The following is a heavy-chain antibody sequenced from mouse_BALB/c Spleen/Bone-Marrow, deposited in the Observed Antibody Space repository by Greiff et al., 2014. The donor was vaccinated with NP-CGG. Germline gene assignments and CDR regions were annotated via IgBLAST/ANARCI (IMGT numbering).Heavy chain of an antibody. CDR3: ATYYYGSSWGFAY. D-gene: IGHD1-1*01. CDR1: GSNIKDTY. CDR2: IDPANGNT. Sequence: VQLKESGAELVKPGASVKLSCTASGSNIKDTYMHWVKQRPEQGLEWIGRIDPANGNTKYDPKFQGKATITADTSSNTAYLQLSSLTSEETAVYYCATYYYGSSWGFAYWGQGTLVTVSA. J-gene: IGHJ3*01. V-gene: IGHV14-3*02.